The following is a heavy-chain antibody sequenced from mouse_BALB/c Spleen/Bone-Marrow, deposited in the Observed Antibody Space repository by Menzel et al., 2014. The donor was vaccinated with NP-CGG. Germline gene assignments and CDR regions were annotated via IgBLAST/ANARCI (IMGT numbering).Heavy chain of an antibody. CDR3: AGSGGYGNYLAWFAY. CDR2: IDPANGNT. D-gene: IGHD2-10*02. CDR1: GFNIKDTY. V-gene: IGHV14-3*02. J-gene: IGHJ3*01. Sequence: VQLQQPGAELVKPGASVKLSCTASGFNIKDTYMHWVKQRPEQGLEWIGRIDPANGNTKYDPKFQGKATITADTSSNTAYLQLSSLTSEDTAVYYCAGSGGYGNYLAWFAYWGQGTLVTVSA.